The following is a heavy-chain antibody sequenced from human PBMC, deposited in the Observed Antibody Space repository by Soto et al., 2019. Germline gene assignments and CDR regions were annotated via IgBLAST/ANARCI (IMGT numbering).Heavy chain of an antibody. CDR2: ISSSSSYI. CDR1: GFTFSSYS. D-gene: IGHD6-19*01. J-gene: IGHJ4*02. Sequence: EVQLVESGGGLVKPGGSLRLSCAASGFTFSSYSMNWVRQAPGKGLEWVSSISSSSSYIYYADSVKGRFTISRDNAKNSLYLQMNSLRAEDTAVYYCARDEGSRGAHPVGYWGQGTLVTFSS. CDR3: ARDEGSRGAHPVGY. V-gene: IGHV3-21*01.